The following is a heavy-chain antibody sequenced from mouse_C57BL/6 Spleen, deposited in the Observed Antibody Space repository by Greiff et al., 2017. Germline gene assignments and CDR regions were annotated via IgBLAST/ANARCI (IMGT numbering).Heavy chain of an antibody. D-gene: IGHD1-1*01. V-gene: IGHV1-64*01. CDR2: IHPNSGST. J-gene: IGHJ4*01. CDR3: ARSTTTVVNAMDY. CDR1: GYTFTSYW. Sequence: QVQLQQPGAELVKPGASVKLSCKASGYTFTSYWMHWVKQRPGQGLEWIGMIHPNSGSTNYNEKFKSKATLTVAKSSSTAYMQLSSLTSEDSAVYYCARSTTTVVNAMDYWGQGTSVTVSS.